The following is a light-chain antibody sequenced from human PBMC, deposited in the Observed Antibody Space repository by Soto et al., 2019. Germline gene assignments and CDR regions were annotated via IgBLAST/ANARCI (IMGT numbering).Light chain of an antibody. CDR1: QSIRGY. Sequence: DIQMTPSPSTLSASVGDRVTITCRASQSIRGYLAWYQQKPGKAPKLLIYKASSLESGVPSRFSGSGSGTEFTLTINSLQADDFATYYCQQHNSFSITFGQGTRLEI. CDR2: KAS. J-gene: IGKJ5*01. CDR3: QQHNSFSIT. V-gene: IGKV1-5*03.